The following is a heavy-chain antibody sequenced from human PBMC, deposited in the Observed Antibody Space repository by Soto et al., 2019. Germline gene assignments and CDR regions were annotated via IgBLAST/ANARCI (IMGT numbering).Heavy chain of an antibody. CDR1: GFTFSGYA. V-gene: IGHV3-23*01. J-gene: IGHJ4*02. CDR3: ARRSSGWDLDY. CDR2: ISGSGDST. D-gene: IGHD6-19*01. Sequence: EVQLLESGGGLVQPGGSLRLSCAASGFTFSGYAMNWVRQAPGKGLEWVSVISGSGDSTYYADSVKGRFTISRDNSKNTLYLQMNSLRAEDTAVYYCARRSSGWDLDYWGQGTLVTVSS.